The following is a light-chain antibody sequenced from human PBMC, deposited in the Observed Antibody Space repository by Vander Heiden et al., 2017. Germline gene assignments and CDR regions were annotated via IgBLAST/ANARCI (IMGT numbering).Light chain of an antibody. CDR2: DDT. V-gene: IGLV3-21*02. J-gene: IGLJ2*01. CDR3: QVWDSSSNHVV. Sequence: SYVLTQPPSVSVAPGQTARITCGGTNIGSKSVHWYQQKPGQAPLLVVYDDTDRPSGIPERLSGSNSGNTATLTISTVEAGNEADYYCQVWDSSSNHVVFGGGTKLTVL. CDR1: NIGSKS.